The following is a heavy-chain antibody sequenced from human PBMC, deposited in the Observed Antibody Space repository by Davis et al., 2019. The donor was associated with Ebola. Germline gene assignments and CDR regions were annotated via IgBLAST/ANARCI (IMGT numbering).Heavy chain of an antibody. J-gene: IGHJ5*02. V-gene: IGHV4-34*01. CDR3: ARARGYSYGYQNWFDP. D-gene: IGHD5-18*01. Sequence: MPSETLSLTCAVYGGSFSGYYWSWIRQPPGKGLEWIGEINHSGSTNYNPSLKSRVTISVDKSKNQFSLKLSSVTTADTAVYYCARARGYSYGYQNWFDPWGQGTLVTVSS. CDR1: GGSFSGYY. CDR2: INHSGST.